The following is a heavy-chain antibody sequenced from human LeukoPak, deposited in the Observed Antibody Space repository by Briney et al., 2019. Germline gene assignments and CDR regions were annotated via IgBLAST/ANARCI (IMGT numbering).Heavy chain of an antibody. J-gene: IGHJ4*02. D-gene: IGHD5-18*01. CDR2: INHSGST. CDR1: GGSFSGYY. CDR3: ARGTPVDTAMVV. V-gene: IGHV4-34*09. Sequence: SETLSLTCAVYGGSFSGYYWSWIRQPPGKGLEWIGEINHSGSTNYNPSLKSRVTISVDTSKNQFSLKLSSVTAADTAVYYCARGTPVDTAMVVWGQGTLVTVSS.